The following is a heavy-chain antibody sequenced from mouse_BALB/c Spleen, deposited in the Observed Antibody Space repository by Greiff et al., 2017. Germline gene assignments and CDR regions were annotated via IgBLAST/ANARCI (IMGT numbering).Heavy chain of an antibody. D-gene: IGHD2-1*01. CDR3: ATYGNYTPTVFDV. V-gene: IGHV1-74*01. J-gene: IGHJ1*01. Sequence: QVQLQQSGPQLVRPGASVKISCKASGYSFTSYWMHWVKQRPGQGLEWIGMIDPSDSETRLNQKFKDKATLTVDKSSSTAYMQLSSPTSEDSAVYYCATYGNYTPTVFDVWGAGTTVTVSS. CDR1: GYSFTSYW. CDR2: IDPSDSET.